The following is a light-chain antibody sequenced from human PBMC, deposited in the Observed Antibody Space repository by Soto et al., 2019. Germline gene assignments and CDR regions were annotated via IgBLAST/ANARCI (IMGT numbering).Light chain of an antibody. J-gene: IGKJ5*01. Sequence: DIQMTQSPSTLSASVGDRVTITCRASQSISSWLAWYQQKPGKAPKLLIYAASSLQSGVPSRFSGSGSGTEFTLTISSLQPEDFATYFCQQSYSTPITFGQGTRLEIK. CDR3: QQSYSTPIT. CDR1: QSISSW. V-gene: IGKV1-5*01. CDR2: AAS.